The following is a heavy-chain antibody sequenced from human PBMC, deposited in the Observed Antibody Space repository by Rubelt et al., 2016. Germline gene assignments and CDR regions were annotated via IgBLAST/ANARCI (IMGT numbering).Heavy chain of an antibody. Sequence: QVQLQQWGAGLLKPSETLSLTCAVYGGSFSGYYWTWIRQTPGKGLEWIGEINHSGSSNYNPSLMSRVTISVDTSKNHFSRQLKAVTAADTAVDYCARAFYDSSGYNCFDPWGRGTLVTVSS. CDR3: ARAFYDSSGYNCFDP. CDR2: INHSGSS. CDR1: GGSFSGYY. D-gene: IGHD3-22*01. J-gene: IGHJ5*02. V-gene: IGHV4-34*01.